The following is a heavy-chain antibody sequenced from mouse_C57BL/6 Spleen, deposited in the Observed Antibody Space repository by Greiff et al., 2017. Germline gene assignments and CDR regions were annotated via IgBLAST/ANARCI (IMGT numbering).Heavy chain of an antibody. D-gene: IGHD1-1*01. Sequence: EVQGVESVAELVRPGASVKLSCTASGFNIKNTYMHWVKQRPEQGLEWIGRIDPANGNTKYAPKFQGKATITADTSSNTAYLQLSSLTSEDTAIYYCARITTVVEGMDYWGQGTTLTVSS. J-gene: IGHJ2*01. CDR1: GFNIKNTY. CDR3: ARITTVVEGMDY. CDR2: IDPANGNT. V-gene: IGHV14-3*01.